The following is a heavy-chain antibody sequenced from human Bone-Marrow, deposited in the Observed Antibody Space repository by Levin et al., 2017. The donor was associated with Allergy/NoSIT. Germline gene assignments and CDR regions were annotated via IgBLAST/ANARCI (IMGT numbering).Heavy chain of an antibody. D-gene: IGHD6-13*01. V-gene: IGHV1-8*01. CDR2: ISPSSGYT. CDR3: ARRVSTSWRYGLDV. Sequence: ASVKVSCKASGYTFTSDDINWVRQAAGQGLEGLGSISPSSGYTVYAQNFQGRVTMTRTSTINTAYLEMSSLRFNDTAVYYCARRVSTSWRYGLDVWGQGTTVIVSS. CDR1: GYTFTSDD. J-gene: IGHJ6*02.